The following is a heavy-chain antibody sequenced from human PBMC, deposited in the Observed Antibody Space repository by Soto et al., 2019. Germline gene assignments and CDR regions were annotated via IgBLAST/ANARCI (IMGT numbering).Heavy chain of an antibody. CDR2: VYSSVIT. CDR3: ARDIGSYAYEEGY. D-gene: IGHD3-10*01. Sequence: SETLSLTCSASGGSIKSYWWSWVRPPAGKGLEWIGRVYSSVITDYNPSLNSRATMSVETSKNQFSLKLSSVTAANTAVYYDARDIGSYAYEEGYWGQENQVTVPS. J-gene: IGHJ4*02. V-gene: IGHV4-4*07. CDR1: GGSIKSYW.